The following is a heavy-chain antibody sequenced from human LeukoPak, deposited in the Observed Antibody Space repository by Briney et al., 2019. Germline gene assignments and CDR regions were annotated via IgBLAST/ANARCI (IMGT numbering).Heavy chain of an antibody. CDR3: ARGSHCSSTSCPLGFDP. D-gene: IGHD2-2*01. J-gene: IGHJ5*02. CDR2: IYHNGST. V-gene: IGHV4-38-2*01. Sequence: SETLSLTCAVSGYSISSGYYWGWIRQPPGKGLEWIGSIYHNGSTYYNPSLKSRVTISVDTSKNQFSLKLSSVTAADTAVYYCARGSHCSSTSCPLGFDPWGQGTLVTVSS. CDR1: GYSISSGYY.